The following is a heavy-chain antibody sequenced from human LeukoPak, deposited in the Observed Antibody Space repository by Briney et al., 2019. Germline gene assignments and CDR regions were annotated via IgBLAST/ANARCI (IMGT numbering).Heavy chain of an antibody. CDR2: ISDGGGRT. Sequence: GGSLRLTCGASGFTFSTNAMSWVRQAPGKGLEWVSDISDGGGRTFYAESVKGRFTVSRDNSKNTLYLRMNSLRAEDTAIYYCTKNQILDDSGSWYAFWGQGTLVTVSS. D-gene: IGHD6-13*01. CDR1: GFTFSTNA. CDR3: TKNQILDDSGSWYAF. J-gene: IGHJ4*02. V-gene: IGHV3-23*01.